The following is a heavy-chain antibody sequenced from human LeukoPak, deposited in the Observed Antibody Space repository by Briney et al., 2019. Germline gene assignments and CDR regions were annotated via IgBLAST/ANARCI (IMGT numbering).Heavy chain of an antibody. J-gene: IGHJ6*02. CDR1: GFTFSSYS. D-gene: IGHD2-8*01. CDR2: ISSSSSYI. V-gene: IGHV3-21*01. Sequence: GGSLRLSCAASGFTFSSYSMNWVRQAPGKGLEWVSSISSSSSYIYYADSVKGRFTISRDNAKNSLYLQMNSLRAEDTAVHYCARTGTKDGMDVWGQGTTVTVSS. CDR3: ARTGTKDGMDV.